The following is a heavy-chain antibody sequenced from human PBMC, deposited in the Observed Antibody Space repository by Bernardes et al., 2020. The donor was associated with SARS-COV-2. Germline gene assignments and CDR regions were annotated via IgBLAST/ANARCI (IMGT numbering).Heavy chain of an antibody. Sequence: ASVKVSCKASGYTFSSYGIIWVRQAPGQGLEWMAWISHYNGNTNYAQKVQGRVTVTTDTSTTTAYMELRSLRSDDTAVYYCARVGRGPTSNAFDIWGQGKMVTVS. D-gene: IGHD1-26*01. V-gene: IGHV1-18*04. CDR1: GYTFSSYG. CDR3: ARVGRGPTSNAFDI. J-gene: IGHJ3*02. CDR2: ISHYNGNT.